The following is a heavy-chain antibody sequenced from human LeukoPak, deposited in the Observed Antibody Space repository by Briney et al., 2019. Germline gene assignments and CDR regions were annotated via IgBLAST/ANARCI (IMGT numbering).Heavy chain of an antibody. CDR3: AKVRAAAGTLDY. CDR2: ISYDGSNK. CDR1: GFTFSSYA. D-gene: IGHD6-13*01. Sequence: PGGSLRLSCAASGFTFSSYAMHWVRQAPGKGLEWVAVISYDGSNKYYADSVKGRFTISRVNSKNTLYLQMNSLRAEDTAVYYCAKVRAAAGTLDYWGQGTLVTVSS. V-gene: IGHV3-30*04. J-gene: IGHJ4*02.